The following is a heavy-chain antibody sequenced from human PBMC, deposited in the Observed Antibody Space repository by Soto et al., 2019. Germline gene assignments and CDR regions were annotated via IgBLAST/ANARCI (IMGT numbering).Heavy chain of an antibody. Sequence: QVQLVQSGAEVKKPGASVKVSCKASGYTFTSYDINWVRQATGQGLEWMGWMNPHSGNTGYAQKFQGRVTMTRNTSISTAYMELSSLRSEDTAVYYCARDKLETVRAWYYYYGMDVWGQGTTVTVSS. J-gene: IGHJ6*02. V-gene: IGHV1-8*01. D-gene: IGHD1-1*01. CDR1: GYTFTSYD. CDR2: MNPHSGNT. CDR3: ARDKLETVRAWYYYYGMDV.